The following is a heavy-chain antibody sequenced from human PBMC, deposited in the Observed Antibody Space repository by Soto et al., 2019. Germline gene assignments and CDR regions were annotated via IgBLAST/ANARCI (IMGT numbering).Heavy chain of an antibody. V-gene: IGHV1-2*04. J-gene: IGHJ4*02. CDR1: GYTFTGYY. Sequence: ASVKVSCKASGYTFTGYYMHWVRQAPGQGLEWMGWINPNSGGTNYAQKFQGWVTMTRDTSISTAYMELSRLRSDDTAVYYCARQRISFGEQNFDYWGQGTLVTVSS. CDR2: INPNSGGT. CDR3: ARQRISFGEQNFDY. D-gene: IGHD3-10*01.